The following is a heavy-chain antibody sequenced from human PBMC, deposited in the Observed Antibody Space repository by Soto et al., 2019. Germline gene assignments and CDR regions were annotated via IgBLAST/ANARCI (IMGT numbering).Heavy chain of an antibody. CDR2: IYYSGST. V-gene: IGHV4-39*01. Sequence: SETLSLTCTVSGGSISSSSYYWGWIRQPPGKGLEWIGSIYYSGSTYYNPSLKSRVTISVDTSKNQFSLKLSSVTAADTAVYYCARHIAADGTKRMFDYWGQGTLVTVSS. CDR3: ARHIAADGTKRMFDY. D-gene: IGHD6-13*01. J-gene: IGHJ4*02. CDR1: GGSISSSSYY.